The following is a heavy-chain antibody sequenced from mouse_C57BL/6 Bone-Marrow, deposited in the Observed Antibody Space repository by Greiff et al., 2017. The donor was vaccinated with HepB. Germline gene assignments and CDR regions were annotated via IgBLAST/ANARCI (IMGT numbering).Heavy chain of an antibody. J-gene: IGHJ4*01. Sequence: VQLQQSGAELVRPGTSVKMSCKASGYTFTNYWIGWAKQRPGHGLEWIGDIYPGGGYTNYNEQFKGKATLTADKSSSTAYMQFSSLTSEDSAIYYCARVGYGAMDYWGQGTSVTVSS. V-gene: IGHV1-63*01. CDR1: GYTFTNYW. D-gene: IGHD1-1*02. CDR2: IYPGGGYT. CDR3: ARVGYGAMDY.